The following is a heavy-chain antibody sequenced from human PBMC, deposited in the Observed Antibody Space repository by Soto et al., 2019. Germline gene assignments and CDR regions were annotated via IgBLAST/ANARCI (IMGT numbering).Heavy chain of an antibody. CDR1: GGTFSSYD. CDR3: ARDRRLSGYSYGFDY. Sequence: QVQLVQSGAEVKKPGSSVKVSCKASGGTFSSYDISWVRQAPGQGLEWMGGTIPIFGTANYAQKFQGRVTITADESTSTANMELSSLRSEDTAVYYCARDRRLSGYSYGFDYWGQGTLVTVSS. D-gene: IGHD5-18*01. CDR2: TIPIFGTA. J-gene: IGHJ4*02. V-gene: IGHV1-69*12.